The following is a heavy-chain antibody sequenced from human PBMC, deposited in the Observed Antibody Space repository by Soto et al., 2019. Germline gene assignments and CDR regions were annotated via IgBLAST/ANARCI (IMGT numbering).Heavy chain of an antibody. CDR1: GASVSTGY. Sequence: QTQLQESGPGLVKPSETLSLTCTVSGASVSTGYWSWLRQPPGKGLEWIGFMYFGGGFNYNPSLTGGVTISVDGTTNRCSVMVSSVPAADTAVYYCARSYYATTGLAVDPWGQGTLVTVSS. D-gene: IGHD3-10*01. J-gene: IGHJ5*02. CDR2: MYFGGGF. CDR3: ARSYYATTGLAVDP. V-gene: IGHV4-59*02.